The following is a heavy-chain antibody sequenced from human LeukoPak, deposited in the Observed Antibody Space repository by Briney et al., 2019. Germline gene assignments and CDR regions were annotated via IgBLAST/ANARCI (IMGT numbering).Heavy chain of an antibody. CDR2: ISGSGQNT. J-gene: IGHJ4*02. CDR3: TLRTDY. Sequence: GGSLRLSCAASGFTFSKYAMTWVRQAPGKGLEWVSVISGSGQNTYYADSVKGRFTISRDNFKNMMYSQMDSLRVEDTAVYYCTLRTDYWGQGILVSVSS. V-gene: IGHV3-23*01. CDR1: GFTFSKYA.